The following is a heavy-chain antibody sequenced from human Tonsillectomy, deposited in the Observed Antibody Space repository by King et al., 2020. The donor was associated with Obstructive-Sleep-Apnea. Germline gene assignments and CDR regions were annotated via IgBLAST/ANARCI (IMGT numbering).Heavy chain of an antibody. J-gene: IGHJ4*02. V-gene: IGHV4-39*07. CDR3: TAVYFCARGRELWCAFDY. D-gene: IGHD5-18*01. CDR1: GGSISSSSYY. CDR2: IYYSGST. Sequence: QLQESGPGLVKPSETLSLTCTVSGGSISSSSYYWGWIRQPPGKGLEWIGSIYYSGSTYYNPSLKSRVTISVDTSKNQFSLNLSSVTAADTVTAADTAVYFCARGRELWCAFDYWGQGTLVTVSS.